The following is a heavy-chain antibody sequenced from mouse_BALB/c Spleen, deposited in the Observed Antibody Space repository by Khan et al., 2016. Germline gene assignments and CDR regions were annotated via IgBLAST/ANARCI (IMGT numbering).Heavy chain of an antibody. CDR2: ILPGSGST. Sequence: QVQLQQSGAELMKPGASVKISCKATGYTFSSYWIEWVKQRPGHGLEWIGEILPGSGSTNYNEKFRGKATFTADTSSNTAHMQLSSLTSEDSAVHSCARPVRLGYFNYEGQGTSLSV. D-gene: IGHD4-1*01. J-gene: IGHJ2*02. V-gene: IGHV1-9*01. CDR3: ARPVRLGYFNY. CDR1: GYTFSSYW.